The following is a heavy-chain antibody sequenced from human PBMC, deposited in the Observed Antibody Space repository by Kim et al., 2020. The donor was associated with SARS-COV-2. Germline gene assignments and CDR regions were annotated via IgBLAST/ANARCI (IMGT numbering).Heavy chain of an antibody. V-gene: IGHV3-11*04. J-gene: IGHJ4*02. CDR2: SNTNI. Sequence: SNTNIYYAESVKGRFTISRDNAKETLYLHMNSLRVEDTAVYYCARDSSYWGQGILVTVSS. CDR3: ARDSSY.